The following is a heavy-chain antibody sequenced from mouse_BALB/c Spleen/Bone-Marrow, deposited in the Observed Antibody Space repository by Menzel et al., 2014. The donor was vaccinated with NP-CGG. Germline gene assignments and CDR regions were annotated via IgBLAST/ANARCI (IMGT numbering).Heavy chain of an antibody. V-gene: IGHV1-80*01. Sequence: VQLQQSGAELVRPGSSVKISCKASGYPFSSYWMSWVKQRPGQGLEWIGQIYPGDGETNYNGKFKGNATLTADKSSSTAYMQHISLSCEDSAVYFCARKYGDSWGQGTPLAVSS. D-gene: IGHD2-10*02. CDR3: ARKYGDS. CDR1: GYPFSSYW. CDR2: IYPGDGET. J-gene: IGHJ2*01.